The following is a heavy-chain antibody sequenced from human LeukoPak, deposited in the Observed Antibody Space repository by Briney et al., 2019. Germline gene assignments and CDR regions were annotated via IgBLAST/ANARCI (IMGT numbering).Heavy chain of an antibody. CDR3: ARHHRREWLVRSLSNYFDY. J-gene: IGHJ4*02. Sequence: PSETLSLTCTVSGGSISSYYWSWIRQPPGKGLEWIGYIYYSGSTNYNPSLKSRVTISVDTSKNQFSLKLSSVTAADTAVYYCARHHRREWLVRSLSNYFDYWGQGTLVTVSS. CDR2: IYYSGST. CDR1: GGSISSYY. V-gene: IGHV4-59*08. D-gene: IGHD6-19*01.